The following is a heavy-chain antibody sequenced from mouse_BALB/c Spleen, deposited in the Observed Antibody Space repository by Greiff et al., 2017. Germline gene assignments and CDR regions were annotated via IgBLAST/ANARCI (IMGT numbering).Heavy chain of an antibody. CDR2: ISSGSSTI. V-gene: IGHV5-17*02. CDR3: ARMGGSSYDYYAMDY. D-gene: IGHD1-1*01. J-gene: IGHJ4*01. Sequence: EVQRVESGGGLVQPGGSRKLSCAASGFTFSSFGMHWVRQAPEKGLEWVAYISSGSSTIYYADTVKGRFTISRDNPKNTLFLQMTSLRSEDTAMYYCARMGGSSYDYYAMDYWGQGTSVTVSS. CDR1: GFTFSSFG.